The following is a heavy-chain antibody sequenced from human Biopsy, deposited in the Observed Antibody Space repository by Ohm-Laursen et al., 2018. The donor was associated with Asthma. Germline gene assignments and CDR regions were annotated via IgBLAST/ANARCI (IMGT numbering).Heavy chain of an antibody. D-gene: IGHD3-16*01. J-gene: IGHJ2*01. Sequence: ASVKVSCKASGYPFTDYYVHWVLQAPGQGLEWMGRIDPISGGTNYAQKFLGRVTMTRDTSVNTAFMVLSRLRSDDTAVYYCARIKIRIGAGTDRYFDLWGRGTLVTVSS. CDR2: IDPISGGT. CDR1: GYPFTDYY. CDR3: ARIKIRIGAGTDRYFDL. V-gene: IGHV1-2*06.